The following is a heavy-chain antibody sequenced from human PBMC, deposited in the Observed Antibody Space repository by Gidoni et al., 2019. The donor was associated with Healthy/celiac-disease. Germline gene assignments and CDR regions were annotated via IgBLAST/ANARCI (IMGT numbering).Heavy chain of an antibody. D-gene: IGHD3-10*01. CDR1: GFTFSNAW. J-gene: IGHJ4*02. CDR2: IRSKTDGGTT. CDR3: TTRYYYGSGSPFDY. V-gene: IGHV3-15*07. Sequence: EVQLVESGGGLVKPGGSLRLSCAASGFTFSNAWMNWVRPDPGKGLEWVGSIRSKTDGGTTDYAAPVKGRFTISRDDSKNTLYLQMNSLKTEDTAVYYCTTRYYYGSGSPFDYWGQGTLVTVSS.